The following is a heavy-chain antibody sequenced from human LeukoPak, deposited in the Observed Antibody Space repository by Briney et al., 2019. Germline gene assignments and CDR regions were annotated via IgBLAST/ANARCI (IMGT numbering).Heavy chain of an antibody. Sequence: GGSLRLSCAASEFTFSTYWMHWVRQAPGKGLVWVSRINPDGSTASYAGSVEGRFTISRDNAKNTLYLQMNSLRAEDTAVYFCASGLQLPHRGDAFDIWGQGTMVTVSS. CDR2: INPDGSTA. CDR1: EFTFSTYW. V-gene: IGHV3-74*01. J-gene: IGHJ3*02. CDR3: ASGLQLPHRGDAFDI. D-gene: IGHD2-2*01.